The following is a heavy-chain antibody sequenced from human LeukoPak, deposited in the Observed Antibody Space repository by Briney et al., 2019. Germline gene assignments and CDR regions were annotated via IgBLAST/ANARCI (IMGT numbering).Heavy chain of an antibody. V-gene: IGHV4-59*01. Sequence: PSETLSLTCTVSGGSISSYYWSWIRQPPGKGLEWIGYIYYSGSTNYNPSLKSRVTISVDTSKNQFSLKLSSVTAADTAVYYCARAEGGYYDFWSGYNSWFDPWGQGTLVTVSS. CDR2: IYYSGST. D-gene: IGHD3-3*01. J-gene: IGHJ5*02. CDR3: ARAEGGYYDFWSGYNSWFDP. CDR1: GGSISSYY.